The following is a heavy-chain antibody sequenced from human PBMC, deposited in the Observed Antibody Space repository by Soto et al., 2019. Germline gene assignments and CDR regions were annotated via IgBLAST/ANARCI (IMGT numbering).Heavy chain of an antibody. CDR1: GGSISSYY. J-gene: IGHJ5*02. Sequence: PSETLSLTCTVSGGSISSYYWSWIRQPPGKGLEWIGYIYYSGSTNYNPSLKSRVTISVDTSKNQFSLKLSSVTAADTAVYYCARDRGVRGYHWFDPRGQGTLVTVSS. D-gene: IGHD3-10*01. CDR2: IYYSGST. CDR3: ARDRGVRGYHWFDP. V-gene: IGHV4-59*01.